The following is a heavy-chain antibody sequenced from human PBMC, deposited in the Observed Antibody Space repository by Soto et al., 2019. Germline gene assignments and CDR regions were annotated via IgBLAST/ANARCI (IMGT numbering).Heavy chain of an antibody. CDR3: TTPRDCSGGSCYSNYYYGMDV. J-gene: IGHJ6*02. D-gene: IGHD2-15*01. Sequence: GGSLRLSCAASGFTFSNAWMNWVRQAPGKGLEWVGRIKSKTDGGTTDYAAPVKGRFTISRDDSKNTLYLQMNSLKTEDTAVYYCTTPRDCSGGSCYSNYYYGMDVWGQGTTVTVSS. CDR1: GFTFSNAW. V-gene: IGHV3-15*07. CDR2: IKSKTDGGTT.